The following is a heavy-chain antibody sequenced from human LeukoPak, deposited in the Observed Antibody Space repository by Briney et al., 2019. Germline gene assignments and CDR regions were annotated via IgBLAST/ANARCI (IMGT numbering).Heavy chain of an antibody. Sequence: AETLSLTCTVSGGSISSYYWTWIRQPPGKGPEWIGYIYDSGSTNYNPSLKSRVTMSVDTSKNQYSLKPSSVTAADTAAYYCARGQFDYYDSSGYYRPREYYSYYYYMDVWGKGTTVTISS. V-gene: IGHV4-59*01. CDR3: ARGQFDYYDSSGYYRPREYYSYYYYMDV. CDR2: IYDSGST. D-gene: IGHD3-22*01. J-gene: IGHJ6*03. CDR1: GGSISSYY.